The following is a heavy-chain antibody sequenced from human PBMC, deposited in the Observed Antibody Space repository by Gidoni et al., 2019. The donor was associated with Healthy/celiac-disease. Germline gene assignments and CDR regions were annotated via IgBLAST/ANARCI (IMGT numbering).Heavy chain of an antibody. J-gene: IGHJ4*02. CDR3: TGYYYDSSGYYYYDY. V-gene: IGHV3-73*01. CDR1: GFTFSGSA. Sequence: EVQLVESGGGLVQPGGSLKLSCAAAGFTFSGSAMPWVRQASGKGLEWVGRIRSKANSYATAYAASVKGRFTISRDDSKNTAYLQMNSLKTEDTAVYYCTGYYYDSSGYYYYDYWGQGTLVTVSS. CDR2: IRSKANSYAT. D-gene: IGHD3-22*01.